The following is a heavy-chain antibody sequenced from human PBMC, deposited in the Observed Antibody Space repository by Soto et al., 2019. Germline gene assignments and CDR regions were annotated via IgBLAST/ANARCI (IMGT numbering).Heavy chain of an antibody. D-gene: IGHD3-3*01. CDR3: AGTYYDIWSGFYWFDY. CDR1: GDSIGGGGYY. Sequence: QVQLQESGPGLVKPSLTLSLTCTVSGDSIGGGGYYWSWIRQYSGKGLEWIGYISYSGSTYYNPSLKSRLTIGLATSKSQFPLRLDSVTAADMALYYCAGTYYDIWSGFYWFDYWGQGTLVTVSS. V-gene: IGHV4-31*03. J-gene: IGHJ4*02. CDR2: ISYSGST.